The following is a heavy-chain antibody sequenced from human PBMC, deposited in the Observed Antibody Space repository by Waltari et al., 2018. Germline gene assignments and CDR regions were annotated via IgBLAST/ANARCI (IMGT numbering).Heavy chain of an antibody. CDR2: INPNRGGT. V-gene: IGHV1-2*02. CDR1: AYTFTAYY. J-gene: IGHJ3*02. Sequence: QVQLVQSGAEVKKPGASVKVSCRASAYTFTAYYIHWLRQAPGQGLEWMGWINPNRGGTKYAKKFHTRDSMTRDTSISTGYVELNRLSSDDTAVYYCARVARAGRAGPLNIWGQGTTVTVSS. CDR3: ARVARAGRAGPLNI. D-gene: IGHD6-19*01.